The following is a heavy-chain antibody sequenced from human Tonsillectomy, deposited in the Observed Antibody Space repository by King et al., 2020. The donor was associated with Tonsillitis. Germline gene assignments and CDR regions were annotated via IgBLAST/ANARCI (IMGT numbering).Heavy chain of an antibody. CDR3: ARDGYSRSFDY. D-gene: IGHD4-11*01. V-gene: IGHV3-74*01. CDR2: INTDGNST. J-gene: IGHJ4*02. Sequence: VQLVESGGGLVQPGGSLRLSCAASGFTFSGYWMHWVRQAPGKGLVWVSRINTDGNSTTYADSVKGRFTISRDNAKNTLYLQMNGRRAEETAVYYCARDGYSRSFDYWGQGTLVTVSS. CDR1: GFTFSGYW.